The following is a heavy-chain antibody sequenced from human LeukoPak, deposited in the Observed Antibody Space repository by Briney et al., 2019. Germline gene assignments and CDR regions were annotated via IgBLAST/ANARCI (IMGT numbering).Heavy chain of an antibody. CDR3: ARVEYCTKGVCMNFDL. D-gene: IGHD2-8*01. Sequence: ASVKVSCKASGYTFTGPYIHWMRQAPGQGLEWMGWINPNSGGTKYAQKFQGRVTVTRDTSTSTAYMELSGLRADDTAAYYCARVEYCTKGVCMNFDLWGQGTLVTVSS. V-gene: IGHV1-2*02. J-gene: IGHJ4*02. CDR1: GYTFTGPY. CDR2: INPNSGGT.